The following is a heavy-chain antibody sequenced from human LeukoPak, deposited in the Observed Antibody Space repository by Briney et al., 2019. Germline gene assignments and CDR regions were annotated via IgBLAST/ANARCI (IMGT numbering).Heavy chain of an antibody. CDR2: ISAYNGNT. D-gene: IGHD6-13*01. CDR1: GGTFSSYA. V-gene: IGHV1-18*01. J-gene: IGHJ4*02. Sequence: ASVKVSCKASGGTFSSYAISWVRQAPGQGLEWMGWISAYNGNTNYAQKLQGRVTMTTDTSTSTAYMELRSLRSDDTAVYYCAVHSSSNLGGYFDYWGQGTLVTVSS. CDR3: AVHSSSNLGGYFDY.